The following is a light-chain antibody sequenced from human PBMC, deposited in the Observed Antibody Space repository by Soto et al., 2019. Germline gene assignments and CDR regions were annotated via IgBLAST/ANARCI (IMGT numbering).Light chain of an antibody. CDR2: DVT. J-gene: IGLJ1*01. CDR3: SSYTTSSTYV. CDR1: SSDVGGYNY. V-gene: IGLV2-14*03. Sequence: QSALTQPASVSGSPGQSITISCTGTSSDVGGYNYVSWYQQHPGKAPKLMIYDVTNRPSGVSDRFSGSKSGYTASLTISGLQAEDEADYYCSSYTTSSTYVFGTGTKV.